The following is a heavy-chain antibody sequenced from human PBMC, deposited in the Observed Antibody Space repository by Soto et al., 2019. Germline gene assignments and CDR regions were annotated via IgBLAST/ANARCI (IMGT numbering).Heavy chain of an antibody. J-gene: IGHJ6*02. V-gene: IGHV3-23*01. D-gene: IGHD6-13*01. Sequence: GGSLRLSCAASGFTFSSYAMSWVRQAPGKGLEWVSAISGSGGSTYYADSVKGRFTISRDNSKNTLYLQMNSLRAEDTAVYYCAKGLRISAAGPFYYYGMDVWGQGTTVTVSS. CDR1: GFTFSSYA. CDR2: ISGSGGST. CDR3: AKGLRISAAGPFYYYGMDV.